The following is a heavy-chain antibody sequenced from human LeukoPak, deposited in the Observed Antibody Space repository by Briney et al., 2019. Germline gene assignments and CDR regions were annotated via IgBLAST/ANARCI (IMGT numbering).Heavy chain of an antibody. CDR2: ISGSGGTT. CDR1: GFTFSSYA. CDR3: AKDRSITMVRGVYYYFDY. J-gene: IGHJ4*02. D-gene: IGHD3-10*01. Sequence: PGGSLRLSCAASGFTFSSYAMSWVRQAPGKGLEWVSAISGSGGTTYYADSVKGRFTISRDNSKNTLYLQMNSLRAEDTAVYYCAKDRSITMVRGVYYYFDYWGQGTLVTVSS. V-gene: IGHV3-23*01.